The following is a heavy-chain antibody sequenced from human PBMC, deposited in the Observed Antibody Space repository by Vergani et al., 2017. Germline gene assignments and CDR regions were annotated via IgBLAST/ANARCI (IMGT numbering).Heavy chain of an antibody. V-gene: IGHV1-18*04. J-gene: IGHJ3*02. CDR2: ISAYNGNT. CDR3: ARDRRITIFGVVIGEGDDAFDI. CDR1: GYTFTSYG. Sequence: QVQLVQSGAEVKKPGASVKVSCKASGYTFTSYGISWVRQAPGQGLEWMGWISAYNGNTNYAQKLQGRVTMTTDTSTSTAYMELRSLRSDDTAVYYCARDRRITIFGVVIGEGDDAFDIWGQGTMVTVSS. D-gene: IGHD3-3*01.